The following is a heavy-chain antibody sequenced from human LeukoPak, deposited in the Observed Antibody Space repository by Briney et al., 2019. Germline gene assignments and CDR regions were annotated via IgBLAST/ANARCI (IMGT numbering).Heavy chain of an antibody. Sequence: ASVKVSCKASGGTFSSYAISWVRQAPGQGLEWMGRIIPILGIANYAQKFQGRVTITADKSTSTAYMELSSLRSEDTAVYYCARGNFYGDGRYYFDYWGQGTLVTVSS. CDR1: GGTFSSYA. V-gene: IGHV1-69*04. J-gene: IGHJ4*02. CDR2: IIPILGIA. CDR3: ARGNFYGDGRYYFDY. D-gene: IGHD4-17*01.